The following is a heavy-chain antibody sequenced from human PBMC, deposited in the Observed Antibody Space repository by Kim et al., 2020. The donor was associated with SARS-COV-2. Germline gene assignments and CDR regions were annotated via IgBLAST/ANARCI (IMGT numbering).Heavy chain of an antibody. CDR2: MIREGGEI. CDR3: VRGQQWLIKN. D-gene: IGHD6-19*01. Sequence: GGSLRLSCAASGFTFDDDALQWGHQVPEKARVTIDLMIREGGEIKYADAVKGRFTISRDNSKKSVYLQMNSLRSEDTALYYCVRGQQWLIKNWGQGTQVTVSS. J-gene: IGHJ4*02. V-gene: IGHV3-43*02. CDR1: GFTFDDDA.